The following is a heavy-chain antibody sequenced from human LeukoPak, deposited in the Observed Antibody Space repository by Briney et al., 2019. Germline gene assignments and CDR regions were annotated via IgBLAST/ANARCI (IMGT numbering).Heavy chain of an antibody. V-gene: IGHV3-9*01. D-gene: IGHD1-26*01. CDR3: ARDFDLLVGAADY. J-gene: IGHJ4*02. Sequence: GGSLRLSCAASGFTFDDYAMHWVRQAPGKGLEWVSGISWNSGSIGYADSVKGRFTISRDNSKNTLYLQMNSLRAEDTAVYYCARDFDLLVGAADYWGQGTLVTVSS. CDR2: ISWNSGSI. CDR1: GFTFDDYA.